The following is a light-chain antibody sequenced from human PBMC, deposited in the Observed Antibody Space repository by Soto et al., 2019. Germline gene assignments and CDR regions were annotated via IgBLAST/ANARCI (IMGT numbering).Light chain of an antibody. CDR3: SSYTSSSTLV. CDR2: EVS. Sequence: QLVLTQPASVSGSPGQSITISCTGTSSDVGGYNYVSWYQQHPGKAPKLMIYEVSNRPSGVSNRFSGSKSGNTAFLTISGLQAEDEADYYCSSYTSSSTLVFGTGTKLTVL. J-gene: IGLJ1*01. V-gene: IGLV2-14*01. CDR1: SSDVGGYNY.